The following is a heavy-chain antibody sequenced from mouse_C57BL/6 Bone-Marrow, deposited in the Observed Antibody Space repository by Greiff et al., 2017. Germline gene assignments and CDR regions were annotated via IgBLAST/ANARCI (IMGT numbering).Heavy chain of an antibody. Sequence: EVQLVESGGGLVKPGGSLKLSCAASGFTFSSYAMSWVRQTPEKRLEWVATISDGGSYTYYPDNVKGRFTISRDNAKNNLYLQMSHLKSEDTAMYYCARGGYSNGLCYFDYWGQGTTLTVSS. CDR2: ISDGGSYT. V-gene: IGHV5-4*01. D-gene: IGHD2-5*01. CDR1: GFTFSSYA. J-gene: IGHJ2*01. CDR3: ARGGYSNGLCYFDY.